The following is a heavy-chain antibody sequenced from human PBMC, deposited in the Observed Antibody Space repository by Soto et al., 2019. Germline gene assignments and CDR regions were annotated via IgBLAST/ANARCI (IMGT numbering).Heavy chain of an antibody. CDR3: AKDMPSGSGPFDY. J-gene: IGHJ4*02. CDR1: VFPFSSDA. CDR2: ISGSGGST. Sequence: GVTLRPSWTASVFPFSSDAMSWVRPAQGKGLEWVSAISGSGGSTYYADSVKGRFTISRDNSKNTLYLQMNSRRAEDTAVYYCAKDMPSGSGPFDYWGQGTLVTVSS. D-gene: IGHD3-10*01. V-gene: IGHV3-23*01.